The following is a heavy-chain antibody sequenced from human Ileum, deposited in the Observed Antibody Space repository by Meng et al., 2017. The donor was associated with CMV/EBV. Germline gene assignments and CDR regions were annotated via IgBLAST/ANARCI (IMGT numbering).Heavy chain of an antibody. D-gene: IGHD3-16*01. CDR3: ASDLATVSGNVWGGTSDY. CDR2: ISPSNSNT. J-gene: IGHJ4*02. CDR1: TFTTYS. V-gene: IGHV1-18*04. Sequence: TFTTYSSTCLCHGPGQGLEWMGWISPSNSNTNNAPHLQSRVTMTTDTATTSAYMELRSLRSDDAAVYSCASDLATVSGNVWGGTSDYWGQGTLVTVSS.